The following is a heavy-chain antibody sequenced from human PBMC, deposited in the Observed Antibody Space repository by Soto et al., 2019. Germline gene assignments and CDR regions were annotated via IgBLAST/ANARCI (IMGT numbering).Heavy chain of an antibody. J-gene: IGHJ6*02. D-gene: IGHD3-22*01. Sequence: GGSLRLSCAASGFTFSSYWMSWDRQAPGKGLEWVANIKQDGSEKYYVDSVKGRFTISRDNAKNSLYLQMNSLRAEDTAVYYCARFYYDSSGYLPSPYYYYYGMDVWGQGTTVTVSS. CDR2: IKQDGSEK. V-gene: IGHV3-7*04. CDR1: GFTFSSYW. CDR3: ARFYYDSSGYLPSPYYYYYGMDV.